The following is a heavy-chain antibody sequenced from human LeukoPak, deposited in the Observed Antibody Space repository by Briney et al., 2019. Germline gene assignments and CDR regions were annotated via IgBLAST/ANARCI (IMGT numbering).Heavy chain of an antibody. J-gene: IGHJ6*02. CDR2: IYYSGST. D-gene: IGHD6-6*01. CDR1: GGSISSYY. CDR3: ARRPRYSSSSRYYYYGMDV. V-gene: IGHV4-59*08. Sequence: SETLSLTCTVSGGSISSYYWSWIRQPPGKGLEWIGYIYYSGSTNYNPSLKSRVTISVDTSKNQFSLKLSSVTAADTAVYYCARRPRYSSSSRYYYYGMDVWGQGTTVTASS.